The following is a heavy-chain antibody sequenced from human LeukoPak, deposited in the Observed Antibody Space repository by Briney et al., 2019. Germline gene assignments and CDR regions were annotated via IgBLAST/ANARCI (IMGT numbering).Heavy chain of an antibody. CDR1: GGSISSGDYY. CDR3: ARDPSSGWYRN. CDR2: IYYSGST. V-gene: IGHV4-30-4*08. J-gene: IGHJ4*02. D-gene: IGHD6-19*01. Sequence: SETLSLTCTVSGGSISSGDYYWSWIRQPPGKGLEWIGYIYYSGSTYYNPSLKSRVTISVDTSKNQFSMKLSSVTAADTAVYYCARDPSSGWYRNWGQGTLVTVSS.